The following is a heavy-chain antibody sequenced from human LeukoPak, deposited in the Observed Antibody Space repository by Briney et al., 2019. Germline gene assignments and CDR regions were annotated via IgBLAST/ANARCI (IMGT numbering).Heavy chain of an antibody. Sequence: GGSLRLSCAASGLTFRNYAMTWVRQAPGKGLEWVSSITGGGIGTSYADSVKGRFTVYRDNSKNTLYLQMNSLRAGDTSVYYCAKDPNGDYVGAFDSWGQGTSVTVSS. D-gene: IGHD4-17*01. CDR3: AKDPNGDYVGAFDS. CDR2: ITGGGIGT. V-gene: IGHV3-23*01. J-gene: IGHJ3*01. CDR1: GLTFRNYA.